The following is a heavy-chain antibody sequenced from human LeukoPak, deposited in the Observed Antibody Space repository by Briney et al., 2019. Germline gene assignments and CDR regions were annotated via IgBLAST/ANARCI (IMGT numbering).Heavy chain of an antibody. CDR2: ISGSGTTT. V-gene: IGHV3-23*01. D-gene: IGHD6-19*01. CDR3: ARDPDSSGWSSIEY. J-gene: IGHJ4*02. CDR1: GFTFSRYA. Sequence: GGSLRLSCAASGFTFSRYAMNWVRQAPGKGVEWVSSISGSGTTTYYADSVKGRFTISRDNAKNTLYLQMNSLRAEDTAVYYCARDPDSSGWSSIEYWGQGTLVTVSS.